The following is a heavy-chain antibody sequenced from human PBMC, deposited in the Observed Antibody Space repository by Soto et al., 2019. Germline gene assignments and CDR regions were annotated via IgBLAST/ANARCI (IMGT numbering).Heavy chain of an antibody. CDR2: IGTAGDT. CDR1: GFTFSSYD. CDR3: ARAIGWNDDLRTAGGYWYFDL. J-gene: IGHJ2*01. Sequence: EVQLVESGGGLVQPGGSLRLSCAASGFTFSSYDMHWVRQATGKGLEWVSAIGTAGDTYYPGSVKGRFTISRENAKNSLXLXXNSLRAGDTAVYYCARAIGWNDDLRTAGGYWYFDLWGRGTLVTVSS. V-gene: IGHV3-13*01. D-gene: IGHD1-1*01.